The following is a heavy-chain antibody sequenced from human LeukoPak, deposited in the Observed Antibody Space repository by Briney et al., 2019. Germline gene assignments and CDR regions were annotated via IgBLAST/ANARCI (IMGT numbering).Heavy chain of an antibody. D-gene: IGHD1-1*01. CDR1: GFTVSSNY. V-gene: IGHV3-53*01. CDR2: IYSGGTT. CDR3: AREGQLELPDY. J-gene: IGHJ4*02. Sequence: GGSLRLSCAASGFTVSSNYMSWVRQAPGKGLEWVSVIYSGGTTYYADSVKGRFTISRDNSKNTLYLQMNSLRAEDTAVYYCAREGQLELPDYWGQGTLVTVSS.